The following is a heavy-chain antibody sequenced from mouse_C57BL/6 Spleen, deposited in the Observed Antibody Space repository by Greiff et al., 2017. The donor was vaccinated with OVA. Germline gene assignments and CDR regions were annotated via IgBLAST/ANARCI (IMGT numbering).Heavy chain of an antibody. V-gene: IGHV5-6*01. J-gene: IGHJ4*01. CDR1: GFTFSSYG. CDR3: ARQGDGYYDPYAMDY. D-gene: IGHD2-3*01. Sequence: EVQGVESGGDLVKPGGSLKLSCAASGFTFSSYGMSWVRQTPDKRLEWVATISSGGSYTYYPDSVKGRFTISRDNAKNTLYLQMSSLKSEDTAMYYCARQGDGYYDPYAMDYWGQGTSVTVSS. CDR2: ISSGGSYT.